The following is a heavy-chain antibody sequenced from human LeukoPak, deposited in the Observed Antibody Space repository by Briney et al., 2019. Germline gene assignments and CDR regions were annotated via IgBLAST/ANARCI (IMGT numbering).Heavy chain of an antibody. D-gene: IGHD6-13*01. V-gene: IGHV1-3*01. CDR3: ARRQSIAAAGTFDP. J-gene: IGHJ5*02. Sequence: ASVKVSCKASGGTFTSYAMHWVRQAPGQRLEWMGWINAGNGNTKYSQKFQGRVTITRDTSASTAYMELSSLRSEDTAVYYCARRQSIAAAGTFDPWGQGTLVTVSS. CDR1: GGTFTSYA. CDR2: INAGNGNT.